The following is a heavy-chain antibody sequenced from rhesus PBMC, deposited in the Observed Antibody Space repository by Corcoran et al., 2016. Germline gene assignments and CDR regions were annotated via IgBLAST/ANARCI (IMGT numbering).Heavy chain of an antibody. CDR1: GDSISDNY. Sequence: QVQLQESGPGLVKPSETLSLICAVSGDSISDNYWSWIRQPPGKGLEWIGYIGGSSASTYYNPSRRSRVTSSTDTSKNQFSLKLNSMTAADTAVYYCARSGVTATVYWGQGVLVTVSS. J-gene: IGHJ4*01. V-gene: IGHV4-165*02. D-gene: IGHD3-34*01. CDR3: ARSGVTATVY. CDR2: IGGSSAST.